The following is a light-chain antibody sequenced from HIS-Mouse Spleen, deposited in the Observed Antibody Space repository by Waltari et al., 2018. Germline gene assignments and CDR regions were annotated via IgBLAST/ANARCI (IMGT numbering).Light chain of an antibody. CDR3: QQYGSSFT. V-gene: IGKV3-20*01. CDR2: GAS. J-gene: IGKJ3*01. CDR1: QIVSSSY. Sequence: EIVLTQSPGTMSLSQGERATLSCRASQIVSSSYLAWYQQKPGQAPRLLIYGASSRATGIPDRFSGSGSGTDFTLTISRLEPEDFAVYYCQQYGSSFTFGPGTKVDIK.